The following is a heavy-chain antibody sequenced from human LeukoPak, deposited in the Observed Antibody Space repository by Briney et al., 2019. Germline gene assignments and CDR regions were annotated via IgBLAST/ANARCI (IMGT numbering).Heavy chain of an antibody. J-gene: IGHJ4*02. CDR2: IVVGSGNT. CDR3: AADQNSGSYDY. V-gene: IGHV1-58*02. D-gene: IGHD1-26*01. CDR1: GFTFTSSA. Sequence: GASVKDSCKASGFTFTSSAMQWVRQARGQRLEWIGWIVVGSGNTNYAQKFQERVTITRDMSTSTAYMELSSLRSEDTAVYYCAADQNSGSYDYWGQGTLVTVSS.